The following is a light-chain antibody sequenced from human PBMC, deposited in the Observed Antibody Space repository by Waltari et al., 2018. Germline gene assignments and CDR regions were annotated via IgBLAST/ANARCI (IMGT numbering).Light chain of an antibody. CDR2: EVS. J-gene: IGLJ1*01. V-gene: IGLV2-14*01. CDR3: SSYTTSSAPGV. CDR1: DSDVGAYAF. Sequence: QSALTQPASVSGSPGQSITISCSGTDSDVGAYAFVSWYQQHPGKAPHLIIYEVSNRPSGISNRFCASKSGNTASLTITGLQAEDEADYYCSSYTTSSAPGVFGTGTRVTVL.